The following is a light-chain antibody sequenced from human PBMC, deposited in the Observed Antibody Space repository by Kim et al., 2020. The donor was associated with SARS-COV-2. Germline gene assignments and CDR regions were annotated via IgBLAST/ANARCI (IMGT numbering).Light chain of an antibody. CDR3: NSREGSVNLVV. V-gene: IGLV3-19*01. Sequence: ALGQTVRITCQGDSLRSYYASWYQQKPGQAPVLVIYDKNTRPSGIPDRFSGSSSGNTASLTITGAQAEDEADYYCNSREGSVNLVVFGGGPTLTVL. CDR2: DKN. CDR1: SLRSYY. J-gene: IGLJ2*01.